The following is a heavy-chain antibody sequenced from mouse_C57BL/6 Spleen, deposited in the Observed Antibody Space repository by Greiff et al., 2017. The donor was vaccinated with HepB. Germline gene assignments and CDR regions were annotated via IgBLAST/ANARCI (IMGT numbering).Heavy chain of an antibody. V-gene: IGHV5-17*01. CDR3: LYYYWYFDV. Sequence: VQLKESGGGLVKPGGSLKLSCAASGFTFSDYGMHWVRQAPEKGLEWVAYISSGSSTIYYADTVKGRFTISRDNAKNTLFLQMTSLRSEDTAMYYCLYYYWYFDVWGTGTTVTVSS. D-gene: IGHD1-1*01. CDR2: ISSGSSTI. J-gene: IGHJ1*03. CDR1: GFTFSDYG.